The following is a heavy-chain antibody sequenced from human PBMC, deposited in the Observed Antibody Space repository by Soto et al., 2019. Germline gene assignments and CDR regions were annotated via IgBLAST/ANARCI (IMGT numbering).Heavy chain of an antibody. D-gene: IGHD2-21*02. Sequence: SETLSLTCTVSGGSVSSGSYYWSWIRQPPGKGLEWIGHIYSSGSTKYNPSLESRVTISVDTSKNQFSLKLISMASADTAIYFCARRAVAVSTIREDNWLDPWGQGTLVTVSS. CDR1: GGSVSSGSYY. CDR3: ARRAVAVSTIREDNWLDP. CDR2: IYSSGST. J-gene: IGHJ5*02. V-gene: IGHV4-61*01.